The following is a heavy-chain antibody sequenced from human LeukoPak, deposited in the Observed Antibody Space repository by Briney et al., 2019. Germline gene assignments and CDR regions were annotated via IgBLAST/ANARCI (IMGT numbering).Heavy chain of an antibody. CDR3: ARERGPGWFDP. CDR1: GFTFSSYA. D-gene: IGHD3-10*01. CDR2: ISYDGSNK. J-gene: IGHJ5*02. Sequence: PGRSLRLSCAASGFTFSSYAMHWVRQAPGKGLEWVAVISYDGSNKYYADSVKGRFTISRDNSKNTLYLQMNSLRAEDTAVYYCARERGPGWFDPWGQGTLVTVSS. V-gene: IGHV3-30-3*01.